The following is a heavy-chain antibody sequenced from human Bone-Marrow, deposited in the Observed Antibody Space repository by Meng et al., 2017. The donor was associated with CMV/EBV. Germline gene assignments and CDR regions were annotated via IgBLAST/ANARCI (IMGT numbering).Heavy chain of an antibody. Sequence: GESLKISCNGSGYSFTSYWIGWVRQMPGKGLEWMGIIYPGDSDTRYSPSFQGQVTISADKSISTAYLQWSSLKASDTAMYYRARLPYYDFWSGYLADYYGMVVWGQGTTVTVSS. V-gene: IGHV5-51*01. J-gene: IGHJ6*02. D-gene: IGHD3-3*01. CDR1: GYSFTSYW. CDR3: ARLPYYDFWSGYLADYYGMVV. CDR2: IYPGDSDT.